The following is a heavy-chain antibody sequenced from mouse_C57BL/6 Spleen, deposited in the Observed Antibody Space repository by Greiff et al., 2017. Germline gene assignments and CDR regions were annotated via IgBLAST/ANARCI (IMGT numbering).Heavy chain of an antibody. CDR1: GYAFSSSW. J-gene: IGHJ3*01. CDR3: ARSGTAQASWFAY. D-gene: IGHD3-2*02. Sequence: VKLQESGPELVKPGASVKIPCKASGYAFSSSWMNWVKQRPGKGLEWIGRIYPGDGDTNYNGKFKGKATLTADKSSSTAYMQLSSLTSEDSAVYFCARSGTAQASWFAYWGQGTLVTVSA. V-gene: IGHV1-82*01. CDR2: IYPGDGDT.